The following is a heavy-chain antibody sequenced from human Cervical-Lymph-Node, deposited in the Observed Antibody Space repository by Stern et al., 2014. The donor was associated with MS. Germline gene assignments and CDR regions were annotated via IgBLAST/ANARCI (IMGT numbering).Heavy chain of an antibody. D-gene: IGHD2-8*01. CDR1: GYLFSYYN. CDR2: IKTDNGNT. Sequence: QVQLVQSGAEVKKPGASVTLSCKASGYLFSYYNIHWVRQAPGQRLEWMGWIKTDNGNTKYSQKFQGRVTITRDTSATTAYLELSSLTSEDTAVYYCARPIGDCTNGICYNEFDYWGQGTLVTVSS. CDR3: ARPIGDCTNGICYNEFDY. J-gene: IGHJ4*02. V-gene: IGHV1-3*04.